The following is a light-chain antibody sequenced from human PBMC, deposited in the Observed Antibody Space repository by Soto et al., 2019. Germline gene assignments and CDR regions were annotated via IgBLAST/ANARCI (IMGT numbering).Light chain of an antibody. Sequence: QSVLTQPPSGSGSPGQSVTISCTGSNTDIGGHKYVSWYQHHPGKAPKLIIYEVSERPSGVPDRFSGSKSGNAASLTVSGLQAEDEAIYYCSSYTGTNNFVLFGGGTKLTVL. CDR2: EVS. J-gene: IGLJ2*01. CDR1: NTDIGGHKY. V-gene: IGLV2-8*01. CDR3: SSYTGTNNFVL.